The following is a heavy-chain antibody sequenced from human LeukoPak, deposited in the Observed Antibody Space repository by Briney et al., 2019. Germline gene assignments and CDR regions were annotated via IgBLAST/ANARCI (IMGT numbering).Heavy chain of an antibody. V-gene: IGHV4-39*01. D-gene: IGHD6-19*01. CDR2: IYYSGST. CDR1: GGSISSSSYY. Sequence: SETLSLTCTVSGGSISSSSYYWGWIRQPPGKGLEWIGSIYYSGSTYYNPSLKSRVTISVDTSKNQFSLKLSSVTAADTAVYYCARSRAVAGLFDYWGQGTLVTVSS. CDR3: ARSRAVAGLFDY. J-gene: IGHJ4*02.